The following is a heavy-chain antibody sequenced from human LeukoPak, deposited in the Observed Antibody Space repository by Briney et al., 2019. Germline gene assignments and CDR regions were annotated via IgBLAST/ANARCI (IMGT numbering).Heavy chain of an antibody. CDR3: ARDRPYGSGSYYNSLYYYYGMDV. V-gene: IGHV1-18*01. Sequence: ASVKVSCKASGYTFTSYGISWVRQAPGQGLEWMGWISAYNGNTNYAQKLQGRVTMTTDTSTSAAYMELRSLRSDDTAVYYCARDRPYGSGSYYNSLYYYYGMDVWGQGTTVTVSS. CDR2: ISAYNGNT. D-gene: IGHD3-10*01. CDR1: GYTFTSYG. J-gene: IGHJ6*02.